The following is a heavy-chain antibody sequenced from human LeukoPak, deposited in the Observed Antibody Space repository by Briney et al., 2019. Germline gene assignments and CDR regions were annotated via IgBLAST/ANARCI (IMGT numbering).Heavy chain of an antibody. V-gene: IGHV4-31*03. Sequence: SQTPSLTCTVSGGSISSGGYYWSWIRQHPGKGLEWIGYIYYSGSTYYNPSLKSRVTISVDTSKNQFSLKLSSVTAADTAVYYCARIYDSSGYYYDYWGQGTLVTVSS. D-gene: IGHD3-22*01. CDR2: IYYSGST. CDR1: GGSISSGGYY. J-gene: IGHJ4*02. CDR3: ARIYDSSGYYYDY.